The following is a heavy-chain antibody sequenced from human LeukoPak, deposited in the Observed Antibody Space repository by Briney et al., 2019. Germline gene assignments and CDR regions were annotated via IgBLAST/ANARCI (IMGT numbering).Heavy chain of an antibody. CDR2: INPSGGSL. CDR1: GYILTSYY. CDR3: ARGRNYYDSSGYYYEGDAFDI. D-gene: IGHD3-22*01. Sequence: ASVKVSCKASGYILTSYYMYWVRQAPGQGLECMGIINPSGGSLRYAQKFQGRVTMTRDTSTSTVYMELSSLRSEDTAVYYCARGRNYYDSSGYYYEGDAFDIWGQGTMVTVSS. V-gene: IGHV1-46*01. J-gene: IGHJ3*02.